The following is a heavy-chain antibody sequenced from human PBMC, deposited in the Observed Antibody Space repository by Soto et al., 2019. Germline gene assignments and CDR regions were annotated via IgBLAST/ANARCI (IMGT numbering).Heavy chain of an antibody. J-gene: IGHJ4*02. CDR3: ARDGQWLPRDGLRSSYYFDY. V-gene: IGHV3-33*01. D-gene: IGHD6-19*01. CDR1: GFNLSSYV. Sequence: QVQLVESGGGVVQPGGSLRPSCEASGFNLSSYVMHWVRRAPGKGLGWVAVIWFDGGNKYYADSVKGRFTISRDNSKNTLYLQMNSLRAEDTAVYYCARDGQWLPRDGLRSSYYFDYWGQGTLVTVSS. CDR2: IWFDGGNK.